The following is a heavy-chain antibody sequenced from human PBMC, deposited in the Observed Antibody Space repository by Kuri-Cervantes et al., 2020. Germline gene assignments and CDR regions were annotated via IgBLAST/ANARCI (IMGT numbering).Heavy chain of an antibody. CDR2: ISAYNGNT. V-gene: IGHV1-18*01. J-gene: IGHJ5*02. D-gene: IGHD1-26*01. CDR1: GYTFTSYG. Sequence: ASVKVSCKASGYTFTSYGISWVRQAPGQGLEWMGWISAYNGNTNYAQKLQGRVTMTTDTSTSTAYMELRSLRSDDTAVYYCAGDGSISGSYYNWFDPWGQGTLVTVSS. CDR3: AGDGSISGSYYNWFDP.